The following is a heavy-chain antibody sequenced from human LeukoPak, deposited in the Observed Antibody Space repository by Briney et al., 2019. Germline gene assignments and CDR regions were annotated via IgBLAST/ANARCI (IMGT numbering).Heavy chain of an antibody. Sequence: GGSLRLSCVASGFTFSNYALNWVRQAPGRGLEWVSAISESGDKTHYADSVKGRFTISRDNSKNTLYLQMNSLRAEDTAVYYCAKVEYYGSGSYLWGQGTLVTVSS. CDR3: AKVEYYGSGSYL. D-gene: IGHD3-10*01. V-gene: IGHV3-23*01. CDR1: GFTFSNYA. CDR2: ISESGDKT. J-gene: IGHJ4*02.